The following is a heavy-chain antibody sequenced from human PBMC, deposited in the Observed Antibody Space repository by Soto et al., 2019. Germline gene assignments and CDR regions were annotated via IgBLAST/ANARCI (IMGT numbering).Heavy chain of an antibody. J-gene: IGHJ6*02. CDR3: ARAITMVRGVITHYYYYGMDV. D-gene: IGHD3-10*01. Sequence: GSLRLSCAASGFTFSSYSMNWVLQAPGKGLEWVSSISSSSSYIYYADSVKGRFTISRDNAKNSLYLQMNSLRAEDTAVYYCARAITMVRGVITHYYYYGMDVWGQGTTVTVSS. CDR2: ISSSSSYI. V-gene: IGHV3-21*01. CDR1: GFTFSSYS.